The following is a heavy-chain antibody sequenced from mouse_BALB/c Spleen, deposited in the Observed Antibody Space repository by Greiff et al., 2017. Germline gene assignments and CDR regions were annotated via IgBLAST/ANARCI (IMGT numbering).Heavy chain of an antibody. V-gene: IGHV2-9*02. J-gene: IGHJ3*01. CDR3: AKGARYLFAY. D-gene: IGHD2-14*01. CDR2: IWAGGST. CDR1: GFSLTSYG. Sequence: QVQLKESGPGLVAPSQSLSITCTVSGFSLTSYGVHWVRQPPGKGLEWLGVIWAGGSTNYNSALMSRLSISKDNSKSQVFLKMNSLQTDDTAMYYCAKGARYLFAYWGQGTLVTVSA.